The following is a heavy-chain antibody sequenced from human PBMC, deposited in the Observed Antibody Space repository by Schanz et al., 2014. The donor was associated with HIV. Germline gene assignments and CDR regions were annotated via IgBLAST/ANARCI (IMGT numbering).Heavy chain of an antibody. Sequence: EVQLLQSGGFSFPPFFSLPLTCAASGFTFSSFGMHWVRQVPGKGLEWVASIKEDGSATYYVDSVKGRFTISRDNAKNLLDLQMNSLRADDTAIYFCARDWMHYDFWGGMDVWGQGTTVTVSS. CDR3: ARDWMHYDFWGGMDV. CDR2: IKEDGSAT. CDR1: GFTFSSFG. J-gene: IGHJ6*02. V-gene: IGHV3-7*01. D-gene: IGHD3-3*01.